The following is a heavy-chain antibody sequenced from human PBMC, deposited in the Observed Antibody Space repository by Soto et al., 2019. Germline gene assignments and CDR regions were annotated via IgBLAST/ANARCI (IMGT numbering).Heavy chain of an antibody. CDR2: IWYDGSNK. D-gene: IGHD3-22*01. CDR1: GFPFSSYG. J-gene: IGHJ2*01. Sequence: QVQLVESGGGVVQPGRSLRLSCAASGFPFSSYGMHWVREAPGKGLEWVAVIWYDGSNKYYADSVKGRFTISRDNSKNTLYLQMNSLRAEDTAVYYCASYYDSSGYLDLWGRGTLVTVSS. V-gene: IGHV3-33*01. CDR3: ASYYDSSGYLDL.